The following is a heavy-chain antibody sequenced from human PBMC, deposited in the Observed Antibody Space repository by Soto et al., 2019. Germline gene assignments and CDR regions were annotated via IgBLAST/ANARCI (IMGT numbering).Heavy chain of an antibody. CDR2: NYHSGSN. CDR1: GGSISSSNW. V-gene: IGHV4-4*02. D-gene: IGHD6-6*01. J-gene: IGHJ4*02. Sequence: QVQLQESVPGLVKPSGTLSLTCAVSGGSISSSNWWSWVRQPPGKGLEWIGENYHSGSNNHNPSPKSRVTIAEHKSKNQFSLKLSSVTAADMAVYYCARERKAARPMQYYWGQGTPVTVSS. CDR3: ARERKAARPMQYY.